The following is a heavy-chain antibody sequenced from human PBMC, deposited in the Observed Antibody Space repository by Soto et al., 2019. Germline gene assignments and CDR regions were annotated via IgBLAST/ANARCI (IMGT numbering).Heavy chain of an antibody. CDR2: ISNDGSDQ. CDR1: GFTLNNYA. CDR3: AQGCSGAYCFFLVN. Sequence: QVQLVESGGGVVQTGRSLRLSCAASGFTLNNYAMHWVRQAPGKGLEWVAIISNDGSDQTYVHSVKGRFTISRDNSKNTVYLQMNSLRPDDTAVYFCAQGCSGAYCFFLVNWGQGTLFTVFS. V-gene: IGHV3-30*03. D-gene: IGHD5-12*01. J-gene: IGHJ4*01.